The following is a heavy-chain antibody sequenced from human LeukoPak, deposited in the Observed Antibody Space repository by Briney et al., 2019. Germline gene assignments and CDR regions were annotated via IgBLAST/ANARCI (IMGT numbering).Heavy chain of an antibody. V-gene: IGHV4-59*01. CDR2: IYSSGST. Sequence: SETLSLTCTVSGAAISTYFWSWIRQSPGKGQEWIGYIYSSGSTKYNPSLKSRVTISVDASKNQFALTLRSLTAADTAVYYCARDFWSGSVGFDPWGQGTLVTVSS. J-gene: IGHJ5*02. CDR3: ARDFWSGSVGFDP. CDR1: GAAISTYF. D-gene: IGHD3-3*01.